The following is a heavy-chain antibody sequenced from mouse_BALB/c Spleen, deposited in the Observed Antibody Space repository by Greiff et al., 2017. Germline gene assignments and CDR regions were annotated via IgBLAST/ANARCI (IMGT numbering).Heavy chain of an antibody. Sequence: EVKVEESGPGLVKPSQSLSLTCSVTGYSITSGYYWNWIRQFPGNKLEWMGYISYDGSNNYNPSLKNRISITRDTSKNQFFLKLNSVTTEDTATYYCASLTYFDYWGQGTTLTVSS. CDR2: ISYDGSN. J-gene: IGHJ2*01. CDR3: ASLTYFDY. CDR1: GYSITSGYY. V-gene: IGHV3-6*02.